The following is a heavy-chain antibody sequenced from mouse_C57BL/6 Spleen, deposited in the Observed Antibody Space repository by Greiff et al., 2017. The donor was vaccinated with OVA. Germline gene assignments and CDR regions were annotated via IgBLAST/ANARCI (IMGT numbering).Heavy chain of an antibody. CDR3: ANYDGYHYYAMDY. V-gene: IGHV1-64*01. CDR1: GYTFTSYW. CDR2: IHPNSGST. J-gene: IGHJ4*01. D-gene: IGHD2-3*01. Sequence: QVQLKQPGAELVKPGASVKLSCKASGYTFTSYWMHWVKQRPGQGLEWIGMIHPNSGSTNYNEKFKSKATLTVDKSSSTAYMQLSSLTSEDSAVYYCANYDGYHYYAMDYWGQGTSVTVSS.